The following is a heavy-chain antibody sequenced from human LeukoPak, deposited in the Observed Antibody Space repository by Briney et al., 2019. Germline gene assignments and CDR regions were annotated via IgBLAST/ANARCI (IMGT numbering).Heavy chain of an antibody. CDR1: GYTFTSYF. Sequence: GASVKVSCKASGYTFTSYFMHWVRQAPGQGLDWMGIINPSGGSTSYAQKFQGRVTMTRDTSTSTVYMELSSLRSEDTAVYNCARDSADYGDYDYWGQGTLVTVSS. D-gene: IGHD4-17*01. CDR3: ARDSADYGDYDY. V-gene: IGHV1-46*01. J-gene: IGHJ4*02. CDR2: INPSGGST.